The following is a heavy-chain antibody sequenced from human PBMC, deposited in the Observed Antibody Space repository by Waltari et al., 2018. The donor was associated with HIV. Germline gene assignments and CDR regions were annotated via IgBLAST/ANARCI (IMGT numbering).Heavy chain of an antibody. CDR3: VTLYKQSPLYSNF. CDR1: GFPLSDLS. J-gene: IGHJ1*01. CDR2: FDPKNGKP. Sequence: QVHLIQSAFDMNRQGASVTLACTVSGFPLSDLSLQWVRQGHGHRLEGMGGFDPKNGKPVYSQRFWGRVSLAEDTSEDTAFLELNRLTSDDTAVYYCVTLYKQSPLYSNFWGQGTLVTVSP. D-gene: IGHD2-15*01. V-gene: IGHV1-24*01.